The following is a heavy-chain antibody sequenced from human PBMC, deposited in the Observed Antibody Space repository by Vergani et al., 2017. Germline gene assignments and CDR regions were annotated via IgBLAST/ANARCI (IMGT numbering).Heavy chain of an antibody. CDR2: VLFDGSNE. V-gene: IGHV3-30*02. CDR1: GFTFNRYG. Sequence: QVQLVQSGGGVVQPGGSLRLSCVASGFTFNRYGMQWVRQAPGKGLELVAYVLFDGSNEYYADSVKGRFIVSRDNSNDALYLQVNSLRTDDTAVYYCARDLAYCHEGSCALWGQGSVVTVSS. J-gene: IGHJ4*02. D-gene: IGHD2-15*01. CDR3: ARDLAYCHEGSCAL.